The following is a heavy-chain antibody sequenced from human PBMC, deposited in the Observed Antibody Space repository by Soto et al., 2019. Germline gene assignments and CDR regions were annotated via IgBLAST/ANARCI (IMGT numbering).Heavy chain of an antibody. CDR1: GFTLSDYY. D-gene: IGHD3-3*01. CDR2: ISSSGSTI. CDR3: AREITIFGVVINYYYYYGMDV. Sequence: QVQLVESGGGLVKPGGSLRLSCAASGFTLSDYYMSWIRQAPGKGLEWVSYISSSGSTIYYADSVKGRFTISRDNAKNSLYLQMNSLRAEDTAVYYCAREITIFGVVINYYYYYGMDVWGQGTTVTVSS. J-gene: IGHJ6*02. V-gene: IGHV3-11*01.